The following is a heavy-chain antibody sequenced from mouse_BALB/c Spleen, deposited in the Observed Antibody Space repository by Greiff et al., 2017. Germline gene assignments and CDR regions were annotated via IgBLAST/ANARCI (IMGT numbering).Heavy chain of an antibody. CDR2: ISSGGST. CDR1: GFTFSSYA. D-gene: IGHD1-1*01. J-gene: IGHJ3*01. CDR3: ARGDYGSLSWFAY. V-gene: IGHV5-6-5*01. Sequence: VVESGGGLVKPGGSLKLSCAASGFTFSSYAMSWVRQTPEKRLEWVASISSGGSTYYPDSVKGRFTISRDNARNILYLQMSSLRSEDTAMYYCARGDYGSLSWFAYWGQGTLVTVSA.